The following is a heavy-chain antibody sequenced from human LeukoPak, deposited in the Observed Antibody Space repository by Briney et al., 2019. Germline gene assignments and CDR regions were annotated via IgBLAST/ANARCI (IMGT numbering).Heavy chain of an antibody. J-gene: IGHJ4*02. CDR1: GFTLGDYA. CDR3: AFGRYYYDSSGYPADY. D-gene: IGHD3-22*01. V-gene: IGHV3-49*03. CDR2: IRSKAYGGTT. Sequence: GGSLRLSCTASGFTLGDYAMSWFRQAPGKGLEWVGFIRSKAYGGTTEYAASVKGRFTISRDDSKSIAYLQMNSLKTEDTAVYYCAFGRYYYDSSGYPADYWGQGTLVTVSS.